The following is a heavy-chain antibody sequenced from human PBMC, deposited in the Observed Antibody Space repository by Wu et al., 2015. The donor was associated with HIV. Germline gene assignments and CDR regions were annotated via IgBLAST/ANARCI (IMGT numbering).Heavy chain of an antibody. Sequence: QVQLVQSGAEVKKPGASVKVSCKASGYTFTGYYMHWVRQAPGQGLEWMGWINPNSGGTNYAQKFQGRVTMTRDTSISTAYMELSRLRSDDTAVYYCARESITMIVVDAFDIWGQGTMVTVSS. CDR2: INPNSGGT. D-gene: IGHD3-22*01. V-gene: IGHV1-2*02. J-gene: IGHJ3*02. CDR3: ARESITMIVVDAFDI. CDR1: GYTFTGYY.